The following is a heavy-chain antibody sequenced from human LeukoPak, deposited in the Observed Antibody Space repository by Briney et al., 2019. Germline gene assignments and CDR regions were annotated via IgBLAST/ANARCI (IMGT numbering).Heavy chain of an antibody. CDR1: GYTFTGYY. CDR2: INPNSGGT. Sequence: SVKVPCKASGYTFTGYYMHWARHAPGQGLEWMGCINPNSGGTNYAQKFQGRVTMTRDTSISTAYMELSRLRSDNTAVYYCARDNSYYDILTGYYTRSFDYWGQGTLVTVSS. V-gene: IGHV1-2*02. J-gene: IGHJ4*02. D-gene: IGHD3-9*01. CDR3: ARDNSYYDILTGYYTRSFDY.